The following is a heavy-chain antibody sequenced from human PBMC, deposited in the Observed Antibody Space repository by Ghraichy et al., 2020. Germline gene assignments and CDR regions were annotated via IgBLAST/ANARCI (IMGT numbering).Heavy chain of an antibody. Sequence: SETLSLTCTVSGGSISSYYWSWIRHPPGKGLEWIGYIYYSGSTNYNPSLKSRVTISVDTSKNQFSLKLSSVTAADTAVYYCAAGYCSSTSCFDYWGQGTLVTVSS. CDR1: GGSISSYY. J-gene: IGHJ4*02. CDR3: AAGYCSSTSCFDY. V-gene: IGHV4-59*01. D-gene: IGHD2-2*01. CDR2: IYYSGST.